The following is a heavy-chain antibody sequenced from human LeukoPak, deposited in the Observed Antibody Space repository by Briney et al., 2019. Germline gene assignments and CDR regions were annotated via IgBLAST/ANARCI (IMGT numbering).Heavy chain of an antibody. CDR2: ISRGGDRI. V-gene: IGHV3-23*01. CDR1: GFTFSSYA. Sequence: GGSLRLSCAASGFTFSSYAVSWVRQAPGKGLEWVSLISRGGDRINYADSVRGRFTISRDNAKNSLYLQMNSLRAEDTAVYYCARGGWELLSYFDYWGQGTLVTVSS. J-gene: IGHJ4*02. CDR3: ARGGWELLSYFDY. D-gene: IGHD1-26*01.